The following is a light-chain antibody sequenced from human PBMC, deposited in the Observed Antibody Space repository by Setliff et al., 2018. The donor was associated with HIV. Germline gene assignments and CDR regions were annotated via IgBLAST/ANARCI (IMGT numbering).Light chain of an antibody. CDR2: EVS. Sequence: QSALTQPASVSGSPGLSITISCTGTSSDVGGYNYVSWYQQHPGKAPKLIIYEVSNRPSGVSNRFSGSKSGNTASLTISGLQTDDEADYHCSSYTSISTWVFGGGTKVTVL. CDR3: SSYTSISTWV. V-gene: IGLV2-14*01. CDR1: SSDVGGYNY. J-gene: IGLJ3*02.